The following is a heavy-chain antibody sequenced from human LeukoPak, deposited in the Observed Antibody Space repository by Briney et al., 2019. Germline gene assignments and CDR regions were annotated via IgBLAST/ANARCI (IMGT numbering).Heavy chain of an antibody. Sequence: PSETLSLTCTVSGGSISSGDYSWSWIRQPPGKGLEWIGYIYYIGSTYYNPSLKSRVTISVDTSKNQFSLKLSSVTAADTAVYYCARGYGYSYGYWFDPWGQGTLVTVSS. D-gene: IGHD5-18*01. J-gene: IGHJ5*02. V-gene: IGHV4-30-4*01. CDR1: GGSISSGDYS. CDR3: ARGYGYSYGYWFDP. CDR2: IYYIGST.